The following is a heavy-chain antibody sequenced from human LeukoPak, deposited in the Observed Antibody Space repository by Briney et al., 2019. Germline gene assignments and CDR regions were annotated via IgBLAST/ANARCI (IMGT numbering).Heavy chain of an antibody. J-gene: IGHJ6*03. V-gene: IGHV1-8*03. D-gene: IGHD1-26*01. Sequence: ASVKVSCKASRYTFTSYDINWVRQATGQGLEWMGWMNPNSGNTGYAQKFQGRVTITRNTSISTAYMELSSLRSEDTAVYYCARGELLLGYYYYYMDVWGKGTTVTVSS. CDR3: ARGELLLGYYYYYMDV. CDR1: RYTFTSYD. CDR2: MNPNSGNT.